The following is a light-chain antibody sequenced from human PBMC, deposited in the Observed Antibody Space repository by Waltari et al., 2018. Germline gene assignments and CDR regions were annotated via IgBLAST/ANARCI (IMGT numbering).Light chain of an antibody. Sequence: DIVMTQSPEYLAVSLGERATVNCKSSQSVLYSSNNKNYLALYQLKPGQPPKLLIYWASTRESGVPDQCSGSGSGTDFTLTISSLQAEDVAVYYCQQHYPTASLTFGGGTKVAI. J-gene: IGKJ4*01. V-gene: IGKV4-1*01. CDR2: WAS. CDR1: QSVLYSSNNKNY. CDR3: QQHYPTASLT.